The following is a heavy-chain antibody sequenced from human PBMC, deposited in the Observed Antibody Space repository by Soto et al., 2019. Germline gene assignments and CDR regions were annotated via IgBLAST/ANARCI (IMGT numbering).Heavy chain of an antibody. D-gene: IGHD5-18*01. CDR3: ARHGYSYGGGYFDY. CDR1: GFTFSSYS. CDR2: ISSSSSTI. Sequence: PGGSLRLSYVASGFTFSSYSMNWVRQAPGKGLEWVSYISSSSSTIYYADSVKGRFTISRDNSKNTLYLQMNSLRAEDTAVYYCARHGYSYGGGYFDYWGQGTLVTVSS. J-gene: IGHJ4*02. V-gene: IGHV3-48*01.